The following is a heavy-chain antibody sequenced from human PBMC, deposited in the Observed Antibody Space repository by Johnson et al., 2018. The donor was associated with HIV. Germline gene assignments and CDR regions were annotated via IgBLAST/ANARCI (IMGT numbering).Heavy chain of an antibody. V-gene: IGHV3-30*02. D-gene: IGHD4-23*01. CDR1: GFTFSSYG. Sequence: VQLVESGGGVVQPGGSLRLSCAASGFTFSSYGMHWVRQAPGKGLEWVAFIRYDGSNKYYADSVKGRFTISRDNSKNTLYLQMNSLRAEDTAVYYCAKDLLGGNKGFDAFDIGGQGTMVTVAS. CDR2: IRYDGSNK. J-gene: IGHJ3*02. CDR3: AKDLLGGNKGFDAFDI.